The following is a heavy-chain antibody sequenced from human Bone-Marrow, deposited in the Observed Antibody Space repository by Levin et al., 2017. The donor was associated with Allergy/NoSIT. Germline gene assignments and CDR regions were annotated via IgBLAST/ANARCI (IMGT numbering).Heavy chain of an antibody. D-gene: IGHD3-16*01. CDR2: INPISGDT. Sequence: GGSLRLSCKASGYSFSAHYMHWVRQAPGQGLEWMGRINPISGDTNYAQNFQGRVTMTRDTSISTAYMELTRLRSGDTAIYYCARLSRMGDDYWGQGTLVTVSS. CDR3: ARLSRMGDDY. J-gene: IGHJ4*02. CDR1: GYSFSAHY. V-gene: IGHV1-2*06.